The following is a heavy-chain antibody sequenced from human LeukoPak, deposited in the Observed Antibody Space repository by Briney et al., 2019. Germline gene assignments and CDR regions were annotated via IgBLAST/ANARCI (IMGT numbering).Heavy chain of an antibody. CDR2: ITAGGGGT. D-gene: IGHD3-16*01. J-gene: IGHJ3*02. V-gene: IGHV3-23*01. CDR3: ASRGLGRGFDM. CDR1: GFTMSTYV. Sequence: PGGSLRLSCAASGFTMSTYVMHWVRQAPGKGPEWVSGITAGGGGTYYGDSVKRPFTISRDNFKNSLSLQMNSLTVEDTAVYYCASRGLGRGFDMWGQGTMVTISS.